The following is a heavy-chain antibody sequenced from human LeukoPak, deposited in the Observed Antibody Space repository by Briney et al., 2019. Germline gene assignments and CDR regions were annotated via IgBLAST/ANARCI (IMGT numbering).Heavy chain of an antibody. CDR3: ATEGGIVLAGPKVNY. D-gene: IGHD6-19*01. V-gene: IGHV3-33*01. CDR1: GFTFSDTG. Sequence: GGSLRLSCAASGFTFSDTGMHWVRQAPGKGLEWVAVIWYDGSNKYYADSVKGRFTISRDNSKNTLYLQINNLRAEDTAVYYCATEGGIVLAGPKVNYWGQGTLVTVSS. J-gene: IGHJ4*02. CDR2: IWYDGSNK.